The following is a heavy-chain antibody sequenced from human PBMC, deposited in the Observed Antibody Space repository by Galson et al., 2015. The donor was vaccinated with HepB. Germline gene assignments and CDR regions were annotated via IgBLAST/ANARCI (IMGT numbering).Heavy chain of an antibody. J-gene: IGHJ4*02. CDR2: IWYDGSNK. CDR1: GFTFSSYG. CDR3: AKGPVPATAKVPAAAIGVIVLNFDY. Sequence: SLRLSCAASGFTFSSYGMHWVRQAPGKGLEWVAVIWYDGSNKYYADSVKGRFTISRDNSKNTLYLQMNSLRAEDTAVYYCAKGPVPATAKVPAAAIGVIVLNFDYWGQGTLVTVSS. D-gene: IGHD2-2*01. V-gene: IGHV3-33*06.